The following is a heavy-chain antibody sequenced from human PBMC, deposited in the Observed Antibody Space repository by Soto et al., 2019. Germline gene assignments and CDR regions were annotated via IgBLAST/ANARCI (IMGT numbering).Heavy chain of an antibody. D-gene: IGHD3-10*01. CDR3: ARDTYYYGSGSYYTGPWFDP. V-gene: IGHV1-46*03. Sequence: ASVKVSCKASGYTFTSYYMHWVRQAPGQGLEWMGIINPSGGSTGYAQKFQGRVTMTRDTSTSTVYMELSSLRSEDTAVYYCARDTYYYGSGSYYTGPWFDPWGQGTLVTVSS. J-gene: IGHJ5*02. CDR1: GYTFTSYY. CDR2: INPSGGST.